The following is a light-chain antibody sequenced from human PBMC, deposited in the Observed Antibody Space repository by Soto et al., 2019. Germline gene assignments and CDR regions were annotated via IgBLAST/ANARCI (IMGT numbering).Light chain of an antibody. Sequence: IVMKHSPATLSVSQREKAPLSFRASQSFKSNLAWYQQTPGQAPRLLIYGASTRATGISARLSGSGSGTEFTLTISSLQSEDFAVYYCQQYNHWPPIPFGPGTRLEI. CDR1: QSFKSN. CDR2: GAS. CDR3: QQYNHWPPIP. V-gene: IGKV3-15*01. J-gene: IGKJ5*01.